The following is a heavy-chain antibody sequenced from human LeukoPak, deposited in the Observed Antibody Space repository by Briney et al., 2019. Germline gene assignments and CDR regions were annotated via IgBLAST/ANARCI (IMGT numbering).Heavy chain of an antibody. Sequence: GGSLRLSCAASGFTFSSYAMHWVRQAPGRGLEWVAVTSYDGSNKYYADSVKGRFTISRDNSKNTLYLQMNSLRAEDTAVYYCARDRSRSATVTTFDYWGQGTLVTVSS. CDR2: TSYDGSNK. CDR3: ARDRSRSATVTTFDY. CDR1: GFTFSSYA. V-gene: IGHV3-30-3*01. D-gene: IGHD4-17*01. J-gene: IGHJ4*02.